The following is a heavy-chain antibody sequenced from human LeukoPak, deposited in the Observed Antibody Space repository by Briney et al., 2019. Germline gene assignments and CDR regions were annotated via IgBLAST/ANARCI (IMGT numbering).Heavy chain of an antibody. Sequence: PGGSLRLSCAASGFTFSDYGMHWVRQAPGKGLEWLAFIRYDGSDKYYADSVKGRFTISRDSSKNTVYLQMNSLRAEDTAVYYCARDGNSGSGYVQESDYYYGMDVWGQGTTVTVSS. CDR1: GFTFSDYG. D-gene: IGHD1-26*01. CDR3: ARDGNSGSGYVQESDYYYGMDV. CDR2: IRYDGSDK. J-gene: IGHJ6*02. V-gene: IGHV3-30*02.